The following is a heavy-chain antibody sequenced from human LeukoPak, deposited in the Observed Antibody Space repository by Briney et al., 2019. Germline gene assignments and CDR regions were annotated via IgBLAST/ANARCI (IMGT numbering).Heavy chain of an antibody. CDR2: INAGNGNT. J-gene: IGHJ6*02. V-gene: IGHV1-3*01. CDR3: ARDLGYDSSGYYYDYYYGMDV. CDR1: GYTFTSYA. Sequence: ASVKVSCKASGYTFTSYAMHWVRQAPGQSLEWMGWINAGNGNTKYSQKFQGRVTITRDTSASTAYMELSSLRSEDTAVYYCARDLGYDSSGYYYDYYYGMDVWGQGTTVTVSS. D-gene: IGHD3-22*01.